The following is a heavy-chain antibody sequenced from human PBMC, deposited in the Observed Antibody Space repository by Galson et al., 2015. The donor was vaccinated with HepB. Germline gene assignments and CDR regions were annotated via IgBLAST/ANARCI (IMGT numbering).Heavy chain of an antibody. Sequence: SLRLSCAASGFTFSNWWMAWVRQAPRKGLEWVASIKQDGGEEYYVDSVKGRFTISKDNAKNSLYLQMNSLRAEDTAIYYCAREANANFDQWGQGTLVTVSS. CDR2: IKQDGGEE. CDR1: GFTFSNWW. V-gene: IGHV3-7*01. CDR3: AREANANFDQ. J-gene: IGHJ4*02.